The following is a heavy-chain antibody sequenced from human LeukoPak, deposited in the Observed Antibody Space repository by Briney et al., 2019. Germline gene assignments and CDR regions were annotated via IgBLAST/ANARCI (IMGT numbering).Heavy chain of an antibody. Sequence: GGSLRLSCAASGFTFRSSWMHWVRQVPGKGLVWVSHISPDGDFKDYADSVKGRFIISRDNAKNTLFLQMNRLRAEDTALYFCARDLSFSPDYWRQGTLVTVSS. J-gene: IGHJ4*02. V-gene: IGHV3-74*01. CDR3: ARDLSFSPDY. CDR2: ISPDGDFK. CDR1: GFTFRSSW.